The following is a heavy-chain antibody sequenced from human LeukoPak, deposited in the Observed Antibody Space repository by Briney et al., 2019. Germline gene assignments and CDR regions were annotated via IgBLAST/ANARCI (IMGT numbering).Heavy chain of an antibody. CDR2: IHYSGST. Sequence: SETLSLTCTVSGGPISSSSYYWGWIRQPPGKGLEWIGSIHYSGSTYYNPSLKSRVTISVDTSKNQFSLKLSSVTAADTAVYYCARNYDFWSGSMDVWGKGTTVTVSS. CDR3: ARNYDFWSGSMDV. CDR1: GGPISSSSYY. V-gene: IGHV4-39*01. D-gene: IGHD3-3*01. J-gene: IGHJ6*03.